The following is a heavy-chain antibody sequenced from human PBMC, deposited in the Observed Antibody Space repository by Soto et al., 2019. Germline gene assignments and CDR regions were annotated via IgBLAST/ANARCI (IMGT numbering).Heavy chain of an antibody. CDR3: VKDSSPGGYFDS. CDR2: ISYDGSEK. CDR1: GFTFRNFG. V-gene: IGHV3-30*18. Sequence: QVQLVESGGGVVHPGRSLRLSCAVSGFTFRNFGMHWVRQAPGKGLEWVAVISYDGSEKYYAESVKGRFTVFRDNYKXXLSLXXNSLXSDDTAVYYCVKDSSPGGYFDSWGQGTLVTVSS. J-gene: IGHJ4*02. D-gene: IGHD2-15*01.